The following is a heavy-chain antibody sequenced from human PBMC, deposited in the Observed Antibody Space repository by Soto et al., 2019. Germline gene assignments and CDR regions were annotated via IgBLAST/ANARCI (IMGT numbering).Heavy chain of an antibody. CDR1: GFTFSHSA. Sequence: ASVKVSCKASGFTFSHSAMQWVRQARGQSLEWIGWINAGNGNTKYSQKFQGRVTITRDTSASTAYMELSSLRSEDTAVYYCARHVNPWAQGAFDIWGQGTMVTVSS. D-gene: IGHD3-10*02. J-gene: IGHJ3*02. CDR2: INAGNGNT. V-gene: IGHV1-3*01. CDR3: ARHVNPWAQGAFDI.